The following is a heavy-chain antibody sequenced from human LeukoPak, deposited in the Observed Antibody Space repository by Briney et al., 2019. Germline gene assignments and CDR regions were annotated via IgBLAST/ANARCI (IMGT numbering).Heavy chain of an antibody. CDR3: AKDRVVPAAMSFDY. CDR1: GFTFSSYE. D-gene: IGHD2-2*01. CDR2: ISSSGSTI. J-gene: IGHJ4*02. V-gene: IGHV3-48*03. Sequence: GGSLRLSCAASGFTFSSYEMNWVGQAPGRGREWVAYISSSGSTIYYADSVKGRFTISRDNAKNSLYLQMNSLRAEDTALYYCAKDRVVPAAMSFDYWGQGTLVTVSS.